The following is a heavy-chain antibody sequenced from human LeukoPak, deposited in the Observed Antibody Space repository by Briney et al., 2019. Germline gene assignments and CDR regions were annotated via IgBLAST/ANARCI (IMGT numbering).Heavy chain of an antibody. V-gene: IGHV5-10-1*01. CDR1: GYRFTGDW. D-gene: IGHD4-17*01. CDR2: IDPSDSHT. CDR3: ARRGVTTNYYYYYGMDV. J-gene: IGHJ6*02. Sequence: GESLKISCKGSGYRFTGDWISWVRQMPGKGLEWMGRIDPSDSHTNYSPSFQGHVTISADKSTSTVYLQWSSLKASDTAMYYRARRGVTTNYYYYYGMDVWGRGTTVTVSS.